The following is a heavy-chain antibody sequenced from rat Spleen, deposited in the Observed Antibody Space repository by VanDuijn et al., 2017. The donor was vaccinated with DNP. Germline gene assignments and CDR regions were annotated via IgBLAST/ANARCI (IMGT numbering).Heavy chain of an antibody. J-gene: IGHJ2*01. Sequence: EVKLVESGGGLVQPGRSLKLSCAASGFNFNDYWMGWVRQAPGKGLEWIGEINKDSSTIDYNPSLKDKFTVSRDNVQNTLYLQMSKLGSEDTAIYYCARGPNYGGWPDYFDYWGQGVMVTVSS. CDR1: GFNFNDYW. V-gene: IGHV4-2*01. D-gene: IGHD1-11*01. CDR2: INKDSSTI. CDR3: ARGPNYGGWPDYFDY.